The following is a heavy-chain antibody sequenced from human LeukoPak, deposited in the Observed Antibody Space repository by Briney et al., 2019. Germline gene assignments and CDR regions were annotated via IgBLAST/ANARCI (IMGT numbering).Heavy chain of an antibody. V-gene: IGHV3-48*01. CDR1: GFPFIEYS. D-gene: IGHD1-1*01. Sequence: GGSLRLSCTASGFPFIEYSMNWVRQAPGKGLEWISYIGIDSGNTKYADSVRGRFTISADKGKNSLYLQMNSLRVEDTAVYYCARDHNYAFDNWGQGTLVSVAS. CDR2: IGIDSGNT. J-gene: IGHJ4*02. CDR3: ARDHNYAFDN.